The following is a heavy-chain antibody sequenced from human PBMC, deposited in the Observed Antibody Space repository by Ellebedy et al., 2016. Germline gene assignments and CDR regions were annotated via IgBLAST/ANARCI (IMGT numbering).Heavy chain of an antibody. J-gene: IGHJ4*02. V-gene: IGHV1-2*02. D-gene: IGHD6-19*01. CDR2: INLKSGGT. Sequence: ASVKVSCKASGYTFSDHYIHWVRQAPGQGLEWMGWINLKSGGTNYVQTFHGRVTMTRDTSISTANLDLSSLRLDDTAVDYCARAGSGWYEMDHWGQGTLVTVSS. CDR1: GYTFSDHY. CDR3: ARAGSGWYEMDH.